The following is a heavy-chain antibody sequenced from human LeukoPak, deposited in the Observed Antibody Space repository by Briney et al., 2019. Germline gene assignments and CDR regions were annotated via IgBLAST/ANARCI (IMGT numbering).Heavy chain of an antibody. V-gene: IGHV3-15*01. CDR2: IKSKTDGGTT. J-gene: IGHJ5*02. CDR3: TTDPDCSSTSCYTNWFDP. CDR1: GFTFSNAW. D-gene: IGHD2-2*02. Sequence: PGGSLRLSCAASGFTFSNAWMSWVRQAPGKGLEWVGRIKSKTDGGTTDCAAPVKGRFTISRDDSKNTLYLQMNSLKTEDTAVYYCTTDPDCSSTSCYTNWFDPWGQGTLVTVSS.